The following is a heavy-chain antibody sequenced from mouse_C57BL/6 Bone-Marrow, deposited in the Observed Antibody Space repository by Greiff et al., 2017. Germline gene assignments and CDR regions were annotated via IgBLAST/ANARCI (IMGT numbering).Heavy chain of an antibody. J-gene: IGHJ1*01. Sequence: EVHLVESGAELVKPGASVKLSCTASGFNFKDYYMHWVKQRTEQGLEWIGRIDPEDGETKYDPKFQGKASMTADTSSNTAYMQLSSLTSEDTAVYYGAPDGDYEYFDVWGAGTAVTVSS. D-gene: IGHD2-13*01. CDR1: GFNFKDYY. CDR3: APDGDYEYFDV. V-gene: IGHV14-2*01. CDR2: IDPEDGET.